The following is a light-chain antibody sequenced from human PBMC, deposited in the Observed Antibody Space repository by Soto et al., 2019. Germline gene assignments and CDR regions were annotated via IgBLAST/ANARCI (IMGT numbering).Light chain of an antibody. J-gene: IGKJ1*01. CDR1: QSVSIY. V-gene: IGKV3-11*01. CDR3: QQRSNSPRT. Sequence: EIVLTQSPATLSLSPGERATLSCRASQSVSIYLAWYQQKPGQAPRLLIYDASNRATGIPARFSGSGSGTDFTLTISSLEPEDFAVYYCQQRSNSPRTFGQGTKVEIK. CDR2: DAS.